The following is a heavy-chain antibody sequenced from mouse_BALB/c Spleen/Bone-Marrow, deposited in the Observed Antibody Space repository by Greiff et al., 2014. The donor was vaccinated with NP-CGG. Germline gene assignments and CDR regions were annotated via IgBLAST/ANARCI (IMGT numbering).Heavy chain of an antibody. CDR1: GFNIKDTY. V-gene: IGHV14-3*02. CDR3: ARYYYSSSLFDY. D-gene: IGHD1-1*01. CDR2: IDPANGNT. J-gene: IGHJ2*01. Sequence: VQLQQSGAELVKPGASVKLSCTASGFNIKDTYMHWVKQRPEQGLEWIGRIDPANGNTKYDPKFQGKATITADTSSNTAYLQLSSLTSEDTAVYYCARYYYSSSLFDYWGPGTTLTVSS.